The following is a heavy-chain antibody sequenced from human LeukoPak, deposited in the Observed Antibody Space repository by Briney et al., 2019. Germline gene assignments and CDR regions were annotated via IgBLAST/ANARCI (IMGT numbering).Heavy chain of an antibody. CDR3: ARFGRGYDSGGPLFDY. D-gene: IGHD3-22*01. J-gene: IGHJ4*02. V-gene: IGHV4-4*07. CDR1: GASITNYY. Sequence: PSETLSPTCTVSGASITNYYWTWIRQPAGGGLGWVGRIYTTVSTAYNTSPKSRVTMSVATSKKQFSLKLSSVTAADTAVYYCARFGRGYDSGGPLFDYWGQGTLVTVSS. CDR2: IYTTVST.